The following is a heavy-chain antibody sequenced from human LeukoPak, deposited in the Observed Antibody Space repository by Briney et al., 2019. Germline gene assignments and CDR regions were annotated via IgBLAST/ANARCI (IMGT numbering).Heavy chain of an antibody. D-gene: IGHD3-22*01. CDR2: IYYSGST. CDR1: GGSIRSYY. Sequence: TSETLSLTCTVSGGSIRSYYWSWIRQPPGKGLEWIGYIYYSGSTNYNPSLKSRVTISVDTSKNQFSLKLSSVTAADTAVYYCARVSDDSSGYYHYWGQGTLVTVSS. J-gene: IGHJ4*02. V-gene: IGHV4-59*01. CDR3: ARVSDDSSGYYHY.